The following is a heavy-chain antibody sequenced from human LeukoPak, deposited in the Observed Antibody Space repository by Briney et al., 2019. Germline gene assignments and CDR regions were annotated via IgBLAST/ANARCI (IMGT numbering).Heavy chain of an antibody. V-gene: IGHV3-7*01. D-gene: IGHD1-7*01. CDR3: ARVRPEGGKLH. CDR2: IKQDGSEK. Sequence: GGSLTLSCAASGFTFSSFWMRWVRQAPGKGLECVANIKQDGSEKYYVDSLEGRFTISRDNAENSLYLQMTSLRAEDTAVYYCARVRPEGGKLHWGQGTLVTVSS. CDR1: GFTFSSFW. J-gene: IGHJ4*02.